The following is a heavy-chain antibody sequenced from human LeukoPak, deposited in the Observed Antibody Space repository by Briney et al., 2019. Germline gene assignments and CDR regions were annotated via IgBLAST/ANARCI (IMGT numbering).Heavy chain of an antibody. CDR1: GYTFISYS. D-gene: IGHD3-9*01. CDR3: ARYFDILTGYDY. CDR2: ISTYNGNS. V-gene: IGHV1-18*01. Sequence: ASVKVSCKAPGYTFISYSISWVRQAPGQGLEWMGWISTYNGNSNYAQKFQGRVTMTTDTSTSTAYMELKSLRSDDTAVYYCARYFDILTGYDYWGQGTLVTVSS. J-gene: IGHJ4*02.